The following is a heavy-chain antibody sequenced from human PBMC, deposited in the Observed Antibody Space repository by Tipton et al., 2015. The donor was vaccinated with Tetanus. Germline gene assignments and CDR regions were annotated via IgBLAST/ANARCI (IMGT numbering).Heavy chain of an antibody. J-gene: IGHJ4*02. Sequence: QSGAEVKKPGASVKVSCKASGYTFTNYPIHWVRQAPGQRVEWMGWINAGSGNTEYSQSFQDRVTITRDTSANTAYLELSSLRSEDTAVYYCARDPRYDSSGYSFDYWGQGTLVTVSS. D-gene: IGHD3-22*01. V-gene: IGHV1-3*01. CDR3: ARDPRYDSSGYSFDY. CDR2: INAGSGNT. CDR1: GYTFTNYP.